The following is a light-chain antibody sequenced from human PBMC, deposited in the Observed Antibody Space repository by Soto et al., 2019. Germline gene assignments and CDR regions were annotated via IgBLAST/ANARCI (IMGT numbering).Light chain of an antibody. Sequence: EIVLTQSPATLSLSPGERATLSCSASQSVSSYLAWYQQKPGQAPRLLIYDASNRATGIPARFSGSGSGTHFPLPISSLDPEDFAVSYFQQRSNWPLVITFGQGPRLEMK. CDR2: DAS. V-gene: IGKV3-11*01. J-gene: IGKJ5*01. CDR1: QSVSSY. CDR3: QQRSNWPLVIT.